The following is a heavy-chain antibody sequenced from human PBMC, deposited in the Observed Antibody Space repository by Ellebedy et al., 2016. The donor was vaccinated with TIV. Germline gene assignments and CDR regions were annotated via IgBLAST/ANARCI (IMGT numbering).Heavy chain of an antibody. D-gene: IGHD4-17*01. CDR2: INTNTGNP. CDR1: GYIFTDYA. Sequence: AASVTVSCKASGYIFTDYAMSWVRQAPGQRLEWMGWINTNTGNPAYAQGFTGRFVFSLDTSVSTAYLQITSLKADDTALYYCARKSRGDYIDYWGQGTLVTVSS. V-gene: IGHV7-4-1*02. CDR3: ARKSRGDYIDY. J-gene: IGHJ4*02.